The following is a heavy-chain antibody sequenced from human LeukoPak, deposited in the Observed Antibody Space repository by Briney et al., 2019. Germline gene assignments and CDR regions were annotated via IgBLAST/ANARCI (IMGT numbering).Heavy chain of an antibody. CDR3: ARSHDYGDYVGAFDI. CDR1: GGSISSYY. D-gene: IGHD4-17*01. Sequence: SETLSLTCTVSGGSISSYYWSWIRQPPGKGLEWIGYIYYSGSTNYNPSLKSRVTISVDTSKNQFSLKLSSVTAADTAVYYCARSHDYGDYVGAFDIWGQGTMVTVSS. V-gene: IGHV4-59*01. CDR2: IYYSGST. J-gene: IGHJ3*02.